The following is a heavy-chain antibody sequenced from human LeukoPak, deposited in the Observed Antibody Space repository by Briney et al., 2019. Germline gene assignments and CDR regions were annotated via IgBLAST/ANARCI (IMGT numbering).Heavy chain of an antibody. D-gene: IGHD1/OR15-1a*01. Sequence: GGSLRLSCAASGFTFTSQALSWVRQAPGKGLEWVSSFTGSAGNIHYADSVKGRFTLSRDTSKETMYLQMNSLRADDTAIYYCAAGGGNTVNPWGQGTLVTVSS. J-gene: IGHJ5*02. V-gene: IGHV3-23*01. CDR2: FTGSAGNI. CDR3: AAGGGNTVNP. CDR1: GFTFTSQA.